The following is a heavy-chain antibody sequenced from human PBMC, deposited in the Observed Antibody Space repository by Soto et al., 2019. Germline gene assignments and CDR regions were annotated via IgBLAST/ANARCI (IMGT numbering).Heavy chain of an antibody. CDR2: ICNSGGT. CDR3: ARGVGRYGSNLDY. Sequence: QVQLQESGPGLVKPSETLSLTCTVSGGSISSYCWSWVRQPPGEGLEWIANICNSGGTNYNPSLKSRVVRSVDTSRNQFSLKLSSVTAADTAVYYCARGVGRYGSNLDYWGQGTRVTVSS. D-gene: IGHD1-26*01. J-gene: IGHJ4*02. V-gene: IGHV4-59*01. CDR1: GGSISSYC.